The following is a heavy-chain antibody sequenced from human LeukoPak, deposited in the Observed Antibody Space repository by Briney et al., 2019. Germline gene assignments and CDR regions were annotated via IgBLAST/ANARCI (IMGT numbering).Heavy chain of an antibody. V-gene: IGHV4-38-2*02. J-gene: IGHJ3*02. Sequence: SETLSLTCTVSGYSISSGYYWGWIRQPPGKGLEWIGSSYHSGSTSSYNPSLKSRVTISVDASKNQFSLRLSSVTAADTAVYYCARVFGQSDDAFDIWGQGTMVTVSS. CDR3: ARVFGQSDDAFDI. CDR2: SYHSGSTS. CDR1: GYSISSGYY. D-gene: IGHD3-10*01.